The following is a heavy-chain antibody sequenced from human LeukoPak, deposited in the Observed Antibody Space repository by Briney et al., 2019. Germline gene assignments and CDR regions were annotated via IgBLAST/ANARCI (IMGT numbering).Heavy chain of an antibody. J-gene: IGHJ3*01. CDR3: VRVDRTLHAIDL. D-gene: IGHD2-2*03. Sequence: GRSLRLSCAASGFTFSSYGMHWVRQAPGKGLEWVAVIWYDGSNKYYADSVKGRFTISGDSAKKSLSLQANSLRAGDTAVYYCVRVDRTLHAIDLWGQGTLVTVSS. V-gene: IGHV3-33*01. CDR1: GFTFSSYG. CDR2: IWYDGSNK.